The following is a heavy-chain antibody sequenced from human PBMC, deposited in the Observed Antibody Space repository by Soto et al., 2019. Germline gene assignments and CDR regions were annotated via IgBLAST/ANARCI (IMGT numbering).Heavy chain of an antibody. CDR1: GFTFNDFA. CDR2: IDWNGANI. Sequence: EVQLVESGGGLVQPGRSLRLSCAASGFTFNDFAMHWVRQAPGKGLEWVASIDWNGANIAYAASVEGRFTISRDIVKNSLFLQMNSLRAEDTAFYFCARDSGIVAAGRFSFDPRGQGTLVTVSS. J-gene: IGHJ5*02. D-gene: IGHD6-13*01. CDR3: ARDSGIVAAGRFSFDP. V-gene: IGHV3-9*01.